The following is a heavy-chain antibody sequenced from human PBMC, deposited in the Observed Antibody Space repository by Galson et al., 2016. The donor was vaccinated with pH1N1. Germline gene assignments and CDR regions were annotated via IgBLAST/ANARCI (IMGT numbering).Heavy chain of an antibody. D-gene: IGHD4-23*01. CDR2: IPYTSGTT. V-gene: IGHV3-48*03. J-gene: IGHJ3*01. CDR1: GFTFNTWH. Sequence: SLRLSCAASGFTFNTWHMDWVRQAPGEGLEWISFIPYTSGTTYYADSVRGRFIVSRDNAKNSLYLQMNSLRAEDTAIYYCARPGNYDGDRRGAFDLWGQGTMVTVSP. CDR3: ARPGNYDGDRRGAFDL.